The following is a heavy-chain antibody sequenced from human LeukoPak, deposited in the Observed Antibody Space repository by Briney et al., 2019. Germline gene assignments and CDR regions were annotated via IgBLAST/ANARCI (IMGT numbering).Heavy chain of an antibody. CDR1: GDSISSDDHY. CDR2: FSASGNS. V-gene: IGHV4-61*10. CDR3: TRGGLGATTGYYYYYMDV. Sequence: SETLSLTCTVSGDSISSDDHYWSWIRQPAGKGLEWIGCFSASGNSNYNPSLKSRVTISVDTSKNQFSLKLSSVTAADTAVYYCTRGGLGATTGYYYYYMDVWGKGTTVTISS. D-gene: IGHD1-26*01. J-gene: IGHJ6*03.